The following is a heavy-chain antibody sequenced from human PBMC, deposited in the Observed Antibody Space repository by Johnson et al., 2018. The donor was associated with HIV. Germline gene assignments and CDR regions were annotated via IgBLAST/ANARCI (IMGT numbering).Heavy chain of an antibody. CDR1: GFTFSSYA. CDR2: IRYDGSNK. J-gene: IGHJ3*02. D-gene: IGHD6-6*01. CDR3: AKELAIAVRPGGAFDI. V-gene: IGHV3-30*02. Sequence: QVQLVESGGGVVQPEGSLRLSCAASGFTFSSYAMHWVRQAPGQGLEWVAFIRYDGSNKYYANSVKRRFTISRDNSKNTLNLQMNSLRAEDTAVYYCAKELAIAVRPGGAFDIWGQGTVVTVSS.